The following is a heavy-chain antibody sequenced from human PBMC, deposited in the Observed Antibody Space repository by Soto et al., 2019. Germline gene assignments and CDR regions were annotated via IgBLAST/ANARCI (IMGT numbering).Heavy chain of an antibody. CDR3: ARDRTYVVPAAIARDAFDI. CDR2: ISSSSSTI. CDR1: GFTFSSYS. J-gene: IGHJ3*02. V-gene: IGHV3-48*01. Sequence: GESLKISCPASGFTFSSYSMNWFRQAPGKGLEWVSYISSSSSTIYYADSVKGRFTISRDNAKNSLYLQMNSLRAEDTAVYYCARDRTYVVPAAIARDAFDIWGQGTMVTVSS. D-gene: IGHD2-2*01.